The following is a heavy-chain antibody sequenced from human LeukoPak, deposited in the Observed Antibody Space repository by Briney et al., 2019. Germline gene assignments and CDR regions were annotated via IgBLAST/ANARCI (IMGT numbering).Heavy chain of an antibody. J-gene: IGHJ4*02. CDR1: GFTFDDYA. D-gene: IGHD6-13*01. CDR3: ARGEAAAGDASEFAY. CDR2: ISWNSGSI. V-gene: IGHV3-9*01. Sequence: GGSLRLSCAASGFTFDDYAMHWVRQAPGKGLEWVSGISWNSGSIGYADSVKGRFTISRDNAKNSLYLQMNSLRAEDTAVYYCARGEAAAGDASEFAYWGQGILVTVSS.